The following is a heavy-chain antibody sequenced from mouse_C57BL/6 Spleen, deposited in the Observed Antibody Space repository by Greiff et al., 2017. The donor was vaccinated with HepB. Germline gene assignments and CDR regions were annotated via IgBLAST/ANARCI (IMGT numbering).Heavy chain of an antibody. CDR1: GFTFSDYG. Sequence: EVQVVESGGGLVKPGGSLKLSCAASGFTFSDYGMHWVRQAPEKGLEWVAYISSGSSTIYYADTVKGRFTISRDNAKNTLFLQMTSLRSEDTAMYYCARVDYDGLYYAIDYWGQGTSVTVSS. J-gene: IGHJ4*01. V-gene: IGHV5-17*01. CDR3: ARVDYDGLYYAIDY. D-gene: IGHD2-4*01. CDR2: ISSGSSTI.